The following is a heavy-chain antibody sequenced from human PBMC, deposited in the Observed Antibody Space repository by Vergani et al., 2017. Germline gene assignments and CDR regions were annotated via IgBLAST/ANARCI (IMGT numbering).Heavy chain of an antibody. CDR2: IYPGDSDT. Sequence: EVQLVQSGAEVKKPGESLKISCKGSGYSFTSYGWVRQMPGKGLEWMGIIYPGDSDTRYSPSFQGQVTISADKSISTAYLQWSSLKASDTAMYYCARPHYTAGYFDLWGRGTLVTVSS. CDR3: ARPHYTAGYFDL. CDR1: GYSFTSY. V-gene: IGHV5-51*01. D-gene: IGHD4-11*01. J-gene: IGHJ2*01.